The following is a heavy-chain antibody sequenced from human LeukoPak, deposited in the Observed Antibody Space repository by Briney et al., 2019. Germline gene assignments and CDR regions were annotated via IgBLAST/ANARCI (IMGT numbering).Heavy chain of an antibody. CDR3: AGYYDFWSGQVDY. CDR2: IYYSGST. J-gene: IGHJ4*02. CDR1: GGSFSGYY. Sequence: SETLSLTCAVYGGSFSGYYWSWIRQPPGKGLEWIGYIYYSGSTNYNPSLKSRVTISVDTSKNQFSLKLSSVTAADTAVYYCAGYYDFWSGQVDYWGQGTLVTVSS. V-gene: IGHV4-59*08. D-gene: IGHD3-3*01.